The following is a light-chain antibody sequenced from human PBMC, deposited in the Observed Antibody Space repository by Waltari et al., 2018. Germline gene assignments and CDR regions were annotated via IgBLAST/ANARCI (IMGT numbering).Light chain of an antibody. V-gene: IGLV2-8*01. CDR3: SSYGGSNNWV. CDR1: SGDVGGYNS. J-gene: IGLJ3*02. CDR2: EVS. Sequence: QSALTQPPSASGSPGQSVTIPCTGTSGDVGGYNSVSWYQQRPGKVPKLMISEVSKRPSGVPDRFSGSKSGNTASLTVSGLQAEDEAQYYCSSYGGSNNWVFGGGTKLTVL.